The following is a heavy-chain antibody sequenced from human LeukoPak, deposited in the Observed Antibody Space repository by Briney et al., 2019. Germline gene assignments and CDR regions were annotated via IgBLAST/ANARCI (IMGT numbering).Heavy chain of an antibody. CDR3: ARRLTQYDCFDP. CDR2: TYYRSTWYN. D-gene: IGHD2-2*01. Sequence: SQTLSLTCAISGDSVSSNSVTWNWIRQSPSRGLEWLGRTYYRSTWYNNYAVSVRGRIPVTPDTSKNQFSLHLNSVTPEDTAVYYCARRLTQYDCFDPWGQGILVTVSS. J-gene: IGHJ5*02. CDR1: GDSVSSNSVT. V-gene: IGHV6-1*01.